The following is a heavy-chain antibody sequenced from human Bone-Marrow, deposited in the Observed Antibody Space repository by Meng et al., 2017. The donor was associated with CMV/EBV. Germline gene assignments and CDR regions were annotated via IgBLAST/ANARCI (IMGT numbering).Heavy chain of an antibody. V-gene: IGHV3-7*01. D-gene: IGHD3-3*01. Sequence: LRLPSAASAFTFSSYWMSWVRQAPGKGLEWVANIKQDGSEKYYVDSVKGRFTISRDNAKNSLYLQMNSLRAEDTAVYYCARVMVWSGYYSYYYYYYGMDVWGQGTTVTVSS. J-gene: IGHJ6*02. CDR1: AFTFSSYW. CDR2: IKQDGSEK. CDR3: ARVMVWSGYYSYYYYYYGMDV.